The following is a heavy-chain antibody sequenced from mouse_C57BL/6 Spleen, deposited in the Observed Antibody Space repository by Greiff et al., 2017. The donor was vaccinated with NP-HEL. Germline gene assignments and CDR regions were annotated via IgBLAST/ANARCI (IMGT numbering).Heavy chain of an antibody. CDR2: ISSGGSYT. V-gene: IGHV5-6*01. D-gene: IGHD3-2*02. CDR3: ARQLRLEAWFAY. Sequence: EVNLVESGGDLVKPGGSLKLSCAASGFTFSSYGMSWVRQTPDKRLEWVATISSGGSYTYYPDSVKGRFTISRDNAKNTLYLQMSSLKSEDTAMYYCARQLRLEAWFAYWGQGTLVTVSA. J-gene: IGHJ3*01. CDR1: GFTFSSYG.